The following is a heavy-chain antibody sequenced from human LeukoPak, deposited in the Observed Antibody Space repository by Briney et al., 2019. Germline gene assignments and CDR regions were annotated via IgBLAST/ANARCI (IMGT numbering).Heavy chain of an antibody. CDR3: ARGSLLRYFDWPG. CDR1: GFTFTTYW. D-gene: IGHD3-9*01. Sequence: GGSLRLSCAASGFTFTTYWMSWVRQAPGKGLEWVSVIYGASSTYYADSVNGRFTISRDDSKNTLYLQMNSLRAEDTAVYYCARGSLLRYFDWPGWGQGTLVTVSS. V-gene: IGHV3-53*01. CDR2: IYGASST. J-gene: IGHJ4*02.